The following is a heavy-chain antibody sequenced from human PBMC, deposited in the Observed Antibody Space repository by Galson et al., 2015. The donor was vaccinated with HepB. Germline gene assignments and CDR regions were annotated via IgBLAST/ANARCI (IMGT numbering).Heavy chain of an antibody. D-gene: IGHD6-13*01. Sequence: SVKVSCKASGFTFTSSAVQWVRQARGQRLEWIGWIVVGSGNTNYAQKFQERVTITRDMSTSTAYMELSSLRAEDTAVYYCATHPGYSSSWYNSYYYYYMDVWGKGTTVTVSS. CDR1: GFTFTSSA. CDR3: ATHPGYSSSWYNSYYYYYMDV. CDR2: IVVGSGNT. J-gene: IGHJ6*03. V-gene: IGHV1-58*01.